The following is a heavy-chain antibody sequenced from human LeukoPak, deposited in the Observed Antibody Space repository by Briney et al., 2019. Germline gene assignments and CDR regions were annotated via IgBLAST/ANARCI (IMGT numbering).Heavy chain of an antibody. CDR3: ARGRPGGLDAFDI. Sequence: GGSLRLSCAASEFTVSNYYMSWVRQAPGKGLEWVSVIYSGGSTYYADSVKGRFTISRDNSKDTLYLQMNSLRAEDTAVYYCARGRPGGLDAFDIWGQGTMVTVSS. CDR1: EFTVSNYY. V-gene: IGHV3-66*01. J-gene: IGHJ3*02. CDR2: IYSGGST. D-gene: IGHD6-25*01.